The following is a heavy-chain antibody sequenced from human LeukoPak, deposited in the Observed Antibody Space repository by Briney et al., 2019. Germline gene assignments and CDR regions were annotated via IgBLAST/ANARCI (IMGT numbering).Heavy chain of an antibody. J-gene: IGHJ4*02. CDR1: GGSINSTTYY. CDR2: IYSSGST. CDR3: ARVSGYDWESFYDY. V-gene: IGHV4-39*07. D-gene: IGHD5-12*01. Sequence: SETLSLTCTVSGGSINSTTYYWGCIRQPPGKGLEWIGSIYSSGSTNYNPSLKSRVTISVDTSKNQFSLKLSSVTAADTAMYYCARVSGYDWESFYDYWGQGSLVTVSS.